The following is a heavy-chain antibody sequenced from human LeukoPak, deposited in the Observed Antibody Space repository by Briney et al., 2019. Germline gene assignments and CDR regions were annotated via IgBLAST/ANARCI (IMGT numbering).Heavy chain of an antibody. Sequence: GGSLRLSCAASGFTFSSYAMSWVRQAPGKGLEWVSTLSGSAVTTYSADSVKGRFTISRDNSKNTLYLQMNSLRAEDTAVYYCAKVKFVLRGAFDIWGQGTMVTVSS. V-gene: IGHV3-23*01. D-gene: IGHD2-8*01. CDR1: GFTFSSYA. J-gene: IGHJ3*02. CDR2: LSGSAVTT. CDR3: AKVKFVLRGAFDI.